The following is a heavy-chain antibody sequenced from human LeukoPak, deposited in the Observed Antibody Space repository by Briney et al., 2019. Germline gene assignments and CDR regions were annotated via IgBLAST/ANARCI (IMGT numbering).Heavy chain of an antibody. V-gene: IGHV3-21*06. CDR3: ARDQEPKMRLGYCRGGSCYPDY. CDR1: GFTFSSYS. D-gene: IGHD2-15*01. CDR2: ISSSSRYI. J-gene: IGHJ4*02. Sequence: GGSLRLSCEASGFTFSSYSMNWVRQAPGKWLEWVSAISSSSRYIFYADSVKGRFTISRDNANVLYLQMNSLRAEDTAVYYCARDQEPKMRLGYCRGGSCYPDYWGQGTLVTVSS.